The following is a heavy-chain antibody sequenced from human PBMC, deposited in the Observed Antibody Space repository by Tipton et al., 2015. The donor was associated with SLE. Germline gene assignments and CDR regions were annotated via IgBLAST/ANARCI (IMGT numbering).Heavy chain of an antibody. D-gene: IGHD2-15*01. V-gene: IGHV4-59*12. J-gene: IGHJ5*02. CDR2: VYYSGST. CDR1: GGSINRSY. CDR3: ARYCSGGSCYHWFDP. Sequence: TLSLTCTVSGGSINRSYWSWIRQPPGKGLEWIGYVYYSGSTNYNPSLKSRVTISMDTSKNQLSLRLSSVTAADTAVYFCARYCSGGSCYHWFDPWGQGTLVTVSS.